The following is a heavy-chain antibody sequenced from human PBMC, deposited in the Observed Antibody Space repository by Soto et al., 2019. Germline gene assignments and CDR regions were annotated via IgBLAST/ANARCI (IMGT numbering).Heavy chain of an antibody. CDR3: ASVRARIVGAFGY. J-gene: IGHJ4*02. V-gene: IGHV1-3*01. CDR2: INAGNGNT. Sequence: QVPLVQSGAEVKKPGAPVKVYCKASGYTLTSYAMHGARQAPGQRDEWMGWINAGNGNTQYSHQFQGIVTITSDTSALPAYMELSSLGSKDTAVYYGASVRARIVGAFGYCGQGTLVTVSS. CDR1: GYTLTSYA. D-gene: IGHD1-26*01.